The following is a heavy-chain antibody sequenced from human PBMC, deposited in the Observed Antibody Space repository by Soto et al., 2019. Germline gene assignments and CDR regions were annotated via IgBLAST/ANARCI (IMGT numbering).Heavy chain of an antibody. Sequence: ASVKVSCKASGYTFTRYGISWVRQAPGQGLEWMAWTSANNDNTNYAEKLQGRVTLTTDTSTGTAYMELRSLRSDDTAVYYCARDERATCTGTNCYYFDYWGQGTLVTVSS. J-gene: IGHJ4*02. CDR2: TSANNDNT. D-gene: IGHD2-2*01. CDR3: ARDERATCTGTNCYYFDY. V-gene: IGHV1-18*04. CDR1: GYTFTRYG.